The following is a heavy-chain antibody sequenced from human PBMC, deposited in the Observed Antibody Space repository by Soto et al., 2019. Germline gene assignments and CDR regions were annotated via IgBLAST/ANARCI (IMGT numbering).Heavy chain of an antibody. CDR3: AGIGSGDYYYYYGDV. D-gene: IGHD1-26*01. Sequence: QVQLQQWGAGLLKPSETLSLTCAVYGGSFSGYYWSWIRHPPGQGIEWIGEINHSGSTNSNPSLRRRVTISVDKYKHQFSRQMSSVTAADTAVYYCAGIGSGDYYYYYGDVWGKGTTVTVSS. V-gene: IGHV4-34*01. CDR2: INHSGST. CDR1: GGSFSGYY. J-gene: IGHJ6*03.